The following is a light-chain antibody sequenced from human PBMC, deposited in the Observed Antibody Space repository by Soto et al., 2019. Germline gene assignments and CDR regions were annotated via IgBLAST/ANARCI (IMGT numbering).Light chain of an antibody. J-gene: IGKJ1*01. Sequence: EIVLTQSPGTLSMSPGERATLSCRASQSISHKYLAWFQKRPGQAPRLLIHGVSVRATGIPDRFSASGFGTDLTLTISRLEPEDFAVYYCQLYSGSPWTFGQGTKVEIK. CDR2: GVS. V-gene: IGKV3-20*01. CDR3: QLYSGSPWT. CDR1: QSISHKY.